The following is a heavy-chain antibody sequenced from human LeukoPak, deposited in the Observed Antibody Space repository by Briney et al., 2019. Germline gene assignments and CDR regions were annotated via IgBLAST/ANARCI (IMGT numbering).Heavy chain of an antibody. CDR2: IYYSGST. J-gene: IGHJ4*02. CDR1: GVSISSYY. D-gene: IGHD3-10*01. CDR3: GGGFRELLFDY. Sequence: PSETLSLTGTGSGVSISSYYWSWIRQPPGKGLEWIGYIYYSGSTNYNPSLKSRVTISVDTSKNQFSLKLSSVTAADTAVYYCGGGFRELLFDYWGQGTLVTVSS. V-gene: IGHV4-59*01.